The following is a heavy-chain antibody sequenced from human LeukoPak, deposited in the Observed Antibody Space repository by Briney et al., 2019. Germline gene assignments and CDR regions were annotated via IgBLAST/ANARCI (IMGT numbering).Heavy chain of an antibody. J-gene: IGHJ5*02. CDR2: INHSGST. Sequence: SETLSLTCAVYGGSFSGYYWSWIRQPPGKGLEWIGEINHSGSTNYNPSLKSRVTMSVDTSKNQFSLKLSSVTAADTAVYYCARNDFWSGYYTARAAKRNNWFDPWGQGTLVTVSS. V-gene: IGHV4-34*01. D-gene: IGHD3-3*01. CDR1: GGSFSGYY. CDR3: ARNDFWSGYYTARAAKRNNWFDP.